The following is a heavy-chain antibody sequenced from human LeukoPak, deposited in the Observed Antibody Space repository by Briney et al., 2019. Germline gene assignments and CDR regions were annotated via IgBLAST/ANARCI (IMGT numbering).Heavy chain of an antibody. Sequence: GGSLRLSCAASGFTFSSYAMHWVRQAPGKGLEWVAVISYDGSNKYYADSVKGRFTISRDNSKNTVYLEMNNLGAEDTAVYYCAKESQFSSSWLYWGQGTLVTVSS. CDR2: ISYDGSNK. CDR1: GFTFSSYA. D-gene: IGHD6-13*01. J-gene: IGHJ4*02. CDR3: AKESQFSSSWLY. V-gene: IGHV3-30-3*01.